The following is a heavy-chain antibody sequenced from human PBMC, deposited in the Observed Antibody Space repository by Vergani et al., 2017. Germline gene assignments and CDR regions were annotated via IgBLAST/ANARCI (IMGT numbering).Heavy chain of an antibody. CDR1: GGTFSSYA. J-gene: IGHJ6*02. Sequence: QVQLVQSGAEVKKPGSSVKVSCKASGGTFSSYAISWVRQAPGQGLEWMGRIIPIFGTANYAQKFQGRVTITADESTSTAYMELSSLRSEDTAVYYCARELLYWSGVSCYGYYYYYGMDVWGQGTTVTVSS. V-gene: IGHV1-69*13. D-gene: IGHD2-15*01. CDR3: ARELLYWSGVSCYGYYYYYGMDV. CDR2: IIPIFGTA.